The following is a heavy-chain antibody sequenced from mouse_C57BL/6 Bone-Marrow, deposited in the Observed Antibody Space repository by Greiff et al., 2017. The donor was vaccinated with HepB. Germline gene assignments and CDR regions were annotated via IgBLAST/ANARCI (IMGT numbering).Heavy chain of an antibody. CDR1: GYTFTDYY. CDR2: INPNNGGT. CDR3: FLDGYEGGCYFDY. Sequence: EVQLQQSGPELVKPGASVKISCKASGYTFTDYYMNWVKQSHGKSLEWIGDINPNNGGTSYNQKFKGKATLTVDKSSSTAYMELRSLTSEDSAVYYCFLDGYEGGCYFDYWGQGTTLTVSS. V-gene: IGHV1-26*01. J-gene: IGHJ2*01. D-gene: IGHD2-2*01.